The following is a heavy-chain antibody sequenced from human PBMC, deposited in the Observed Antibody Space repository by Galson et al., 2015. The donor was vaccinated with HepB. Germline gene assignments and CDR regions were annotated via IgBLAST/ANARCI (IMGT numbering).Heavy chain of an antibody. V-gene: IGHV4-59*02. J-gene: IGHJ4*02. CDR2: MYFSGIT. CDR3: ARGGYDYLFDY. Sequence: LSLTCTVSGTSVRSFYWSWIRQPPGKRLEWIGYMYFSGITNYNPSLKSRVTISVDTSKNQFSLRLTSVTAADTAVYYCARGGYDYLFDYWGQGTLVTVSS. D-gene: IGHD5-12*01. CDR1: GTSVRSFY.